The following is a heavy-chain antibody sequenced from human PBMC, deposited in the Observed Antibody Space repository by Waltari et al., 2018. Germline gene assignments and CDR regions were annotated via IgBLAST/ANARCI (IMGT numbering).Heavy chain of an antibody. CDR2: INPDESQK. CDR1: GFTFGGAW. J-gene: IGHJ4*02. D-gene: IGHD3-22*01. Sequence: EVQLVASGGGLVQPGGSLRLSCAASGFTFGGAWMSWVRQPPGKGLEWVANINPDESQKYYVDSMRGRFTVSRDNAKNSLYLQMDSLRAEDTAVYYCARDFSRGYPYWGQGTLVTVSS. V-gene: IGHV3-7*03. CDR3: ARDFSRGYPY.